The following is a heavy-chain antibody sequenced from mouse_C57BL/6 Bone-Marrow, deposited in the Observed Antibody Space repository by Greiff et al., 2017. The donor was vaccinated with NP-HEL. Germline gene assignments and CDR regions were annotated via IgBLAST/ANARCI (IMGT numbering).Heavy chain of an antibody. CDR2: ISNLAYSI. CDR3: ARHELRLYAMDY. Sequence: DVKLVESGGGLVQPAGSLKLSCAASGFTFSDYGMAWVRQAPRKGPEWVAFISNLAYSIYYADTVTGRFTISSENAKNTLYLEMSSLRSEDTAMYYCARHELRLYAMDYWGQGTSVTVSS. V-gene: IGHV5-15*01. J-gene: IGHJ4*01. CDR1: GFTFSDYG. D-gene: IGHD3-2*02.